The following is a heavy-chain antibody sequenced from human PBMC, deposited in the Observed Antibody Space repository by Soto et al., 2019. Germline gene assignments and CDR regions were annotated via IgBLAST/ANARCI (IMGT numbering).Heavy chain of an antibody. D-gene: IGHD6-19*01. CDR1: GFTFDEYG. J-gene: IGHJ4*02. CDR3: VRVGVKAVTGDEYYFAY. V-gene: IGHV3-20*01. Sequence: EVQLVESGGGVVRPGGSLRLSCAASGFTFDEYGMGWVRQPPGKGLEWVSGINWNGDSTGYAVAVKGRFTISRDNAKNSLYLPMNSLRAEDTALYHCVRVGVKAVTGDEYYFAYWGQGTLVTVSS. CDR2: INWNGDST.